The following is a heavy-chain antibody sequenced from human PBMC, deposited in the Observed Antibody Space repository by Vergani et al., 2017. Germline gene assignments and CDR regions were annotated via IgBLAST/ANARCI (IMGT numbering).Heavy chain of an antibody. Sequence: EVQLLQSEGAVVQPGGSLRLSCVASGFTFSRNAMSWVHQGQGKGLDWVSSIKNTGDSTHYADSVKGRFTISRDNSKNTLYLQMNSLRVEDTAVYYCGRGSDNDNWGQGTLVTVSS. CDR3: GRGSDNDN. CDR1: GFTFSRNA. D-gene: IGHD1-1*01. CDR2: IKNTGDST. V-gene: IGHV3-23*01. J-gene: IGHJ4*02.